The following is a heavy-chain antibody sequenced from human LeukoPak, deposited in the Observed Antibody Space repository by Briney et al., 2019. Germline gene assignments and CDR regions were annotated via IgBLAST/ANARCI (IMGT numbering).Heavy chain of an antibody. D-gene: IGHD2-2*01. CDR2: ISSSSSTI. Sequence: GGSLRLSCAASGFTFSSYSMNWVRQAPGKGLEWVSYISSSSSTIYYADSVKGRFTISRDNSKNTLYLQMNSLRAEDTAVYYCAKDRHAPGRYCSSTSCFPFDSWGQGTLVTVSS. CDR3: AKDRHAPGRYCSSTSCFPFDS. V-gene: IGHV3-48*01. CDR1: GFTFSSYS. J-gene: IGHJ5*01.